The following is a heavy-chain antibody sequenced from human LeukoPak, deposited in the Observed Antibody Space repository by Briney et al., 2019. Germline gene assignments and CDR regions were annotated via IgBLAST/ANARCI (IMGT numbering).Heavy chain of an antibody. CDR1: GFTFSSYS. CDR2: ISSSSSYI. V-gene: IGHV3-21*01. CDR3: ATFHQDYYGSGEPDYFDY. D-gene: IGHD3-10*01. Sequence: GGSLRLSCAASGFTFSSYSMNWVRQAPGKGLEWVSSISSSSSYIYYADSVKGRFTISRDNAKNSLYLQMNSLRAEDTAVYYCATFHQDYYGSGEPDYFDYWGQGTLVTVSS. J-gene: IGHJ4*02.